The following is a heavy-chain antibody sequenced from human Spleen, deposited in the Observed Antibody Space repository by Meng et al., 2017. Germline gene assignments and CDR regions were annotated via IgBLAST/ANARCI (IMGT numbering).Heavy chain of an antibody. D-gene: IGHD6-13*01. J-gene: IGHJ4*02. V-gene: IGHV4-39*07. CDR1: GGSISSSSDS. Sequence: LLLKEWAAELWKPQEALSVSCSVYGGSISSSSDSWGWIRQPPGKGLEWIGSIYYSGSTYYNPSLKSRVTISVDTSKNQFSLKLSSVTAADTAVYYCARGEQQLDFDYWGQGTLVTVFS. CDR3: ARGEQQLDFDY. CDR2: IYYSGST.